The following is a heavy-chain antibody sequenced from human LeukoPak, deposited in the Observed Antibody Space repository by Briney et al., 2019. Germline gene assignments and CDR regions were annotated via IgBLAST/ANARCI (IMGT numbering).Heavy chain of an antibody. Sequence: PSETLSLTCTVSGGSISSYYWSWIRQPPGKGLEWIAYISDIGSINYNPSLKSRVTISLDTSKNQFSLKLSSVTAADTAVYYCAGHHPRNTVDFWGQGTLVTISS. V-gene: IGHV4-59*08. CDR3: AGHHPRNTVDF. CDR1: GGSISSYY. D-gene: IGHD2/OR15-2a*01. J-gene: IGHJ4*02. CDR2: ISDIGSI.